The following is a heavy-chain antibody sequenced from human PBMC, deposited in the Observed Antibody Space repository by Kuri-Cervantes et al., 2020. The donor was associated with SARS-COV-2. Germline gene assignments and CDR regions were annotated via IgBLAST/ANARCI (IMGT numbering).Heavy chain of an antibody. CDR2: IYYSGST. Sequence: SETLSLTCTVSGGSISSSSYYWGWIRQPLGKGLEWIGYIYYSGSTNYNPSLKSRVTISVDTSKNQFSLKLSSVTAADTAVYYCAREVSEWLNWFDPWGQGTLVTVSS. J-gene: IGHJ5*02. CDR3: AREVSEWLNWFDP. CDR1: GGSISSSSYY. V-gene: IGHV4-61*01. D-gene: IGHD6-19*01.